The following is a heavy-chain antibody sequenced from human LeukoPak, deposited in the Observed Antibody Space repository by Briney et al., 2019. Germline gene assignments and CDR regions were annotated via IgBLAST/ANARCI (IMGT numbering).Heavy chain of an antibody. V-gene: IGHV1-46*01. Sequence: ASVKVSCKASGYTFTSYYMHWVRQAPGQGLEWMGIINPSGGSTSYAQKFQGRVTMTRNTSISTAYMELSSLRSEDTAVYYCARDGGQNSDAFDIWGQGTMVTVSS. CDR2: INPSGGST. CDR1: GYTFTSYY. D-gene: IGHD6-25*01. J-gene: IGHJ3*02. CDR3: ARDGGQNSDAFDI.